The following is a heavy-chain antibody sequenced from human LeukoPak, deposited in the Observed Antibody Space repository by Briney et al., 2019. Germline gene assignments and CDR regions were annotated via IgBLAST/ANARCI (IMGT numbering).Heavy chain of an antibody. Sequence: GGSLRLSCAASGFTFSSYAMHWVRQAPGKGLEWVAVISYDGSNKYYADSVKGRFTISRDNSKNTLYLQMNSLKTEDTAVYYCTRYYCSGGSCYPDYWGQGTLVTVSS. V-gene: IGHV3-30*04. CDR2: ISYDGSNK. CDR1: GFTFSSYA. D-gene: IGHD2-15*01. J-gene: IGHJ4*02. CDR3: TRYYCSGGSCYPDY.